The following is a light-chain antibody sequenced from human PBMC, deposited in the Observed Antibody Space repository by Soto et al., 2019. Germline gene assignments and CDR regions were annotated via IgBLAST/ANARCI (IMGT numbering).Light chain of an antibody. Sequence: DIQISQSPSSVSATVRDRVTITCRASQSISSYLNWYQQKPGKAPKLLIYAASSLQSGVPSRFSGSGSGTDFTLTISCLQSEDFATYYCQQSYTYPRTFGQLSKVDI. CDR1: QSISSY. CDR2: AAS. CDR3: QQSYTYPRT. V-gene: IGKV1-39*01. J-gene: IGKJ1*01.